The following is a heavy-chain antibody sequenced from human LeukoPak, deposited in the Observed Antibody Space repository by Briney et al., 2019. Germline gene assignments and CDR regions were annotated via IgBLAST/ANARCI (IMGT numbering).Heavy chain of an antibody. V-gene: IGHV1-18*01. Sequence: GASVKVSCKASGHTFTSYGISWVRQAPGQGLEWMGWISAYNGNTNYAQKLQGRVTMTTDTSTSTAYMELRSLRSDDTAVYYCARGPRRITMIVVVTGNHFDYWGQGTLVTVSS. J-gene: IGHJ4*02. CDR2: ISAYNGNT. CDR1: GHTFTSYG. CDR3: ARGPRRITMIVVVTGNHFDY. D-gene: IGHD3-22*01.